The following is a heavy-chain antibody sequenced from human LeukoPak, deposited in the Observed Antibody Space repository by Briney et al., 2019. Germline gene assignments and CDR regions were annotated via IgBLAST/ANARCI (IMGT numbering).Heavy chain of an antibody. D-gene: IGHD1-20*01. Sequence: GGSLRLSCAASGFTFSSYVMTWARQAPGKGLEWVSTISGSGGSTYYADSVKGRFTISRDNAKNSLYLQMNSLRAEDTAVYYCARRELTGKDYWGQGTLVTVSS. CDR3: ARRELTGKDY. J-gene: IGHJ4*02. CDR1: GFTFSSYV. V-gene: IGHV3-23*01. CDR2: ISGSGGST.